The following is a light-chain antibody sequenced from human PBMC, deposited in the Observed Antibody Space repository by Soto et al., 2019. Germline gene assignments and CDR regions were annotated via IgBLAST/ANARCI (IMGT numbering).Light chain of an antibody. CDR2: EVS. Sequence: QSVLTQPPSASGPPGQSVTISGPGTSSDVGGYNYVSWYQQHPGKAPKLMIYEVSKRPSGVPDRFSGSKSGNTASLTVSGLQPEDEADYYCSSYAGSNKSVFGTGTKVTVL. J-gene: IGLJ1*01. CDR1: SSDVGGYNY. V-gene: IGLV2-8*01. CDR3: SSYAGSNKSV.